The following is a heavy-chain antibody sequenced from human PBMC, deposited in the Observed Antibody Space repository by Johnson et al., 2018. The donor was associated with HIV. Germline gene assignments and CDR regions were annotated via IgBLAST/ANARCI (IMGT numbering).Heavy chain of an antibody. J-gene: IGHJ3*01. CDR1: GFTFSGSA. CDR3: ARRTLGGYCPNGICPINAFDV. D-gene: IGHD2-8*01. V-gene: IGHV3-73*01. Sequence: VQLVESGGGVVQPGRSLRLSCAASGFTFSGSAIHWVRQSPGNGLEWVGHIGTKPDDYATAYVESVKGRFSVSSHDSKNTAYLEMNNLKIEDTAVYYCARRTLGGYCPNGICPINAFDVWGQGTMVTVAS. CDR2: IGTKPDDYAT.